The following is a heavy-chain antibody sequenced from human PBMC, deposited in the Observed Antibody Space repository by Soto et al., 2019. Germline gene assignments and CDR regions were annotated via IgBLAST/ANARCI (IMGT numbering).Heavy chain of an antibody. CDR1: GFSFNAYG. D-gene: IGHD2-21*02. CDR3: AKDRGNGDTPNIYSYYGIEV. CDR2: ISGGGGTI. J-gene: IGHJ6*02. Sequence: VQLLESGGALEQPGGSLTLSCAVSGFSFNAYGMSWVHQAPGKGVGWISFISGGGGTIYYADSVKGRFISSRDNSKSTLYLQMTSLSVDDTAVYYGAKDRGNGDTPNIYSYYGIEVWGQGTTVTVSS. V-gene: IGHV3-23*01.